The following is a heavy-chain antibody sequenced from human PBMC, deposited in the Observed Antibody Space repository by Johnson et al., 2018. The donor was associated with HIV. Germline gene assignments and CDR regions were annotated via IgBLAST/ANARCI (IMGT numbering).Heavy chain of an antibody. CDR1: GFAFSNFG. V-gene: IGHV3-30*18. CDR2: TSYDGSNK. CDR3: AKSGLFVLVVYAPDVFDI. Sequence: QVQLVESGGGVVQPGRSLRLSCAASGFAFSNFGMHWVRQAPGKGLEWVAVTSYDGSNKYYADSVKGRFNISRDNSKNTLYLQMNSRRAEETAVYYCAKSGLFVLVVYAPDVFDIWGQGTMVTVSS. J-gene: IGHJ3*02. D-gene: IGHD2-8*02.